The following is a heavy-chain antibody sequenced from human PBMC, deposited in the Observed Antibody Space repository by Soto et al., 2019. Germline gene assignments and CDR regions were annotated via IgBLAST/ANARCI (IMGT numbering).Heavy chain of an antibody. CDR1: GFTFSSYA. J-gene: IGHJ6*02. CDR2: ISYDGSNK. V-gene: IGHV3-30-3*01. CDR3: ARDLVGIRLDYYHGMDV. Sequence: QVQLVESGGGVVQPGRSLRLSCAASGFTFSSYAMHWVRQAPGKGLEWVAVISYDGSNKYYADSVKGRFTISRDNSKNTLYLQMNSLRDEDTAVYYCARDLVGIRLDYYHGMDVWGQGTTVTVSS. D-gene: IGHD2-21*01.